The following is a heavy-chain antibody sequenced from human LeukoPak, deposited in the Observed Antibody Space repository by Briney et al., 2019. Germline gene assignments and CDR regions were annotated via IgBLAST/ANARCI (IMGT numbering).Heavy chain of an antibody. CDR1: GFTVSSNS. Sequence: GGSLRLSCTVSGFTVSSNSMSWVRQAPGKGLEWVSFIYSGGSTQYSDSVKGRFTISRDNSKNSLYLQMNSLRAEDTAVYYCARETIAAAGKAFDPWGQGTLVTVSS. CDR3: ARETIAAAGKAFDP. CDR2: IYSGGST. D-gene: IGHD6-13*01. J-gene: IGHJ5*02. V-gene: IGHV3-53*01.